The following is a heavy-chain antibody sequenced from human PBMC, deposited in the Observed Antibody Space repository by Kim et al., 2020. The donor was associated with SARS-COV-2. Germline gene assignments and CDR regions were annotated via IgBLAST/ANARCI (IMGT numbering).Heavy chain of an antibody. CDR3: ARDRRYFED. J-gene: IGHJ4*02. D-gene: IGHD3-9*01. Sequence: STTYYADSVKGRFTISRDNAKNSLYLQMNSLRAEDTAVYYCARDRRYFEDWGQGTLVTVSS. CDR2: STT. V-gene: IGHV3-11*04.